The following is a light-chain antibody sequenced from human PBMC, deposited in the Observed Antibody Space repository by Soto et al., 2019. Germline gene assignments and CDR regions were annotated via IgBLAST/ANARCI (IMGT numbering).Light chain of an antibody. V-gene: IGKV3-20*01. CDR3: QQTFHSPRT. J-gene: IGKJ2*01. Sequence: EIVLTQSPGTLSLSPGETASLSCWASQSIVSNFLAWYQQRRGQPPRLLIYDSSRRASGIPARFTGSGSGTAFDLTISRVEAEDSAVYYCQQTFHSPRTFGQGTRLEI. CDR1: QSIVSNF. CDR2: DSS.